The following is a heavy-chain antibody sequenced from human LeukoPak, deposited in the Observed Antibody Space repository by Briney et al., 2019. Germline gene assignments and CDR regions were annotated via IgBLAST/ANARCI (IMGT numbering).Heavy chain of an antibody. CDR2: ISWNSGSI. D-gene: IGHD3-10*01. J-gene: IGHJ4*02. CDR3: AKEAPALYYGSGSYWDY. Sequence: GGSLRLSCAASGFTFDDCAMHWVRQAPGKGLEWVSGISWNSGSIGYADSVKGRFTVSRDNAKNSLYLLMNSLRAEDTALYYCAKEAPALYYGSGSYWDYWGQGTLVTVSS. V-gene: IGHV3-9*01. CDR1: GFTFDDCA.